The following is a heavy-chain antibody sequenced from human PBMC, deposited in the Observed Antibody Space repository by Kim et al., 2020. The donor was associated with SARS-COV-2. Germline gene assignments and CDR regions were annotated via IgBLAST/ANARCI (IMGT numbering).Heavy chain of an antibody. CDR3: AKALGDYDSAFVLVGYYFDY. J-gene: IGHJ4*02. Sequence: RFTISRDNAKNSLYLQMNSLRAEDTALYYCAKALGDYDSAFVLVGYYFDYWGQGTLVTVSS. D-gene: IGHD4-17*01. V-gene: IGHV3-9*01.